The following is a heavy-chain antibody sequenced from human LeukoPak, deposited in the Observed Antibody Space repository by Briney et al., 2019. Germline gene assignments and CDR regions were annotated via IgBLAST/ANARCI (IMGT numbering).Heavy chain of an antibody. J-gene: IGHJ4*02. Sequence: PSETLSLTCTVSGGSISSYYWSWIRQPPGKGLEWIGYIYYSGSTNYNPSLKSRVTISVDTSKNQFSLSLTSVTAADTAVYYCARGRNDIGQGSLFLWGQGTLVSVSS. CDR3: ARGRNDIGQGSLFL. D-gene: IGHD3-9*01. CDR2: IYYSGST. CDR1: GGSISSYY. V-gene: IGHV4-59*01.